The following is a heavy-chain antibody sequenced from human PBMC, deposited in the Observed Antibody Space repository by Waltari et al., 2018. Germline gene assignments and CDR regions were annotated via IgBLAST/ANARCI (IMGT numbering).Heavy chain of an antibody. CDR1: SYSITTGYF. Sequence: QVQLQESGPGLARPSETLSLPCDVSSYSITTGYFWGWIRQPPGKGLQWIGSISHSGSTYYNPSLKSRVTLSVDTSKNQFALKVTSVTAADTATYYCVRDLGGSGNSWFDAWGQGSLVIVSS. CDR3: VRDLGGSGNSWFDA. J-gene: IGHJ5*02. D-gene: IGHD3-10*01. V-gene: IGHV4-38-2*02. CDR2: ISHSGST.